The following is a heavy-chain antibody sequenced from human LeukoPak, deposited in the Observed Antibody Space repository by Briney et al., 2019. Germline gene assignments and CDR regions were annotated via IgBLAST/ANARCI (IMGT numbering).Heavy chain of an antibody. V-gene: IGHV4-59*12. CDR3: AGAVNYDSSGYYRGYYMDV. CDR1: GGSISSYY. CDR2: IYYSGNT. Sequence: PSETLSLTCTVSGGSISSYYCSWIRQPPGKGLEWIGYIYYSGNTNYNPSLKSRVTISGDTYKNQFSLKLSSVPAADTAVYYCAGAVNYDSSGYYRGYYMDVWGKGTTVTVSS. J-gene: IGHJ6*03. D-gene: IGHD3-22*01.